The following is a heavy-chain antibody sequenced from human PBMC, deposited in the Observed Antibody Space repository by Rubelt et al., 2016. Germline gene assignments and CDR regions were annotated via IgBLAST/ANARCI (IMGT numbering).Heavy chain of an antibody. D-gene: IGHD2-21*01. V-gene: IGHV1-18*01. J-gene: IGHJ4*02. CDR3: AKSDDFDY. Sequence: AQKLQGRVTMTTDTSTSTAYMELSRLRSDDTAVYYCAKSDDFDYWGQGTLVTVSS.